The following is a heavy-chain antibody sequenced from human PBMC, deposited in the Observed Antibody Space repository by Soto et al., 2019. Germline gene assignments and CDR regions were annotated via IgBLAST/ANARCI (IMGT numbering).Heavy chain of an antibody. CDR2: IYPGDSDT. V-gene: IGHV5-51*01. Sequence: PGESLKISCKGSGYSFTSYWIGWVRQMPGKGLEWMGIIYPGDSDTRYSPSFQGQVTISADKSISTAYLQWSSLKASDTAMYYCARQRRAGYYYYYGMDVWGQGTKVTVSS. CDR3: ARQRRAGYYYYYGMDV. CDR1: GYSFTSYW. J-gene: IGHJ6*02.